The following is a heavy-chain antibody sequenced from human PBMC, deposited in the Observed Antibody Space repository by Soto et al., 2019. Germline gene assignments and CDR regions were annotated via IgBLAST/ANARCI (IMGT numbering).Heavy chain of an antibody. V-gene: IGHV3-23*01. Sequence: PGGSLRLSCAASGFTFSSYAMSWVRQAPGKGLEWVSAISGSGGSTYYADSVKGRFTISRDNSKNTLYLQMNSLRAEDTAVYYCAKDLFVVVPARDLNWFDPWGQGTLVTVSS. CDR3: AKDLFVVVPARDLNWFDP. J-gene: IGHJ5*02. CDR1: GFTFSSYA. CDR2: ISGSGGST. D-gene: IGHD2-2*01.